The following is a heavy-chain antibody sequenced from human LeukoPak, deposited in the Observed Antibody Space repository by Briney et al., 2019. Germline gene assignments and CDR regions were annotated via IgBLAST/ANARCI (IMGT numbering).Heavy chain of an antibody. V-gene: IGHV4-34*01. D-gene: IGHD2-2*01. CDR2: INHSGST. J-gene: IGHJ5*02. Sequence: SETLSLTCAVYGGSFSGYYWSWIRQPPGKGLEWIGEINHSGSTNYNPSLKSRVTISVETSKHQFSLKLSTVTAADTAVYYCARRKRSGCSSTSCLLNWFDPWGQGTLVTVSS. CDR1: GGSFSGYY. CDR3: ARRKRSGCSSTSCLLNWFDP.